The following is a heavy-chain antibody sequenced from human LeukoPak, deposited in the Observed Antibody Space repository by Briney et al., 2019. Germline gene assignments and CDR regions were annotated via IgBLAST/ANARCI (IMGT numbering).Heavy chain of an antibody. D-gene: IGHD1-7*01. V-gene: IGHV4-39*01. CDR2: IYDSGST. J-gene: IGHJ4*02. Sequence: SETLSLTCTVSGGSISTSSHYWGWIRQPPGKGLEWIGGIYDSGSTYSNPSLKSRHTTSVDTSKNQFSLKLSSVTAADTAVYYCARLLMTGTSRGFFDYWGQGHPVTVSS. CDR3: ARLLMTGTSRGFFDY. CDR1: GGSISTSSHY.